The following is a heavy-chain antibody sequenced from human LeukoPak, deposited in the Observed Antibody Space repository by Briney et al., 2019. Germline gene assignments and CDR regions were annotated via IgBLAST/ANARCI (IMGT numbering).Heavy chain of an antibody. Sequence: GGSLRLSCAASGFTFSSYGMHWVRRAPGKGLEWVAFIRYDGSNKYYADSVKGRFTISRDNSKNTLYLQMNSLRAEDTAVYYCAKGLTGSSGWYASLVYWGQGTLVTVSS. V-gene: IGHV3-30*02. CDR1: GFTFSSYG. J-gene: IGHJ4*02. CDR3: AKGLTGSSGWYASLVY. D-gene: IGHD6-19*01. CDR2: IRYDGSNK.